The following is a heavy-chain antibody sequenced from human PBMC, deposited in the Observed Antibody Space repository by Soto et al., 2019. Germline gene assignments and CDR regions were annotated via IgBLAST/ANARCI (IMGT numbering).Heavy chain of an antibody. J-gene: IGHJ4*02. V-gene: IGHV5-51*01. CDR2: IYPRDSDT. CDR3: ARPIYYHDRSASYSYYFDY. CDR1: GYTFTNYW. Sequence: GESLKISCKVSGYTFTNYWIGWVRQMPGKGLEWMGIIYPRDSDTRYSPSFQGQVTISADKSISTAYLQWSSLKASDTAMYYCARPIYYHDRSASYSYYFDYWGQGTLVTVSS. D-gene: IGHD3-22*01.